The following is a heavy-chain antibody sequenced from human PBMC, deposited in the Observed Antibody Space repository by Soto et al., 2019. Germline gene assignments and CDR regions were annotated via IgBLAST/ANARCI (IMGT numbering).Heavy chain of an antibody. D-gene: IGHD6-13*01. Sequence: ETLSLTCPVSGGSISSSSYYWGWIRQPPGKGLEWIGSIYYSGSTYYNQSLKSRVTISVDTSKNQFSLKLSSVTAADTAVYYCARRGTTSSASIAAAGLFDYWGQGTLVTVSS. CDR3: ARRGTTSSASIAAAGLFDY. CDR2: IYYSGST. V-gene: IGHV4-39*01. J-gene: IGHJ4*02. CDR1: GGSISSSSYY.